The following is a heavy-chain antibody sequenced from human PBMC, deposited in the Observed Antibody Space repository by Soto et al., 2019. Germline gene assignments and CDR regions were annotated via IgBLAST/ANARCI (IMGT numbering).Heavy chain of an antibody. CDR1: GGSIISGGYY. J-gene: IGHJ6*02. V-gene: IGHV4-31*02. CDR2: IYYSGST. Sequence: SETLSLTCTVSGGSIISGGYYLICIRQHPWSDLEWIGYIYYSGSTYYNPSLKSRVTISVDTSKNQFSLKLSSVTAADTAVYYCARDLGIAARHDYYYGMDVWGQGTTVTVSS. D-gene: IGHD6-6*01. CDR3: ARDLGIAARHDYYYGMDV.